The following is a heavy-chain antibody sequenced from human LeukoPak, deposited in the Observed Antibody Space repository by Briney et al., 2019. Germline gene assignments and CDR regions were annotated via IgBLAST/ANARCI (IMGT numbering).Heavy chain of an antibody. D-gene: IGHD1-26*01. J-gene: IGHJ6*02. V-gene: IGHV1-2*02. CDR3: ARGDHIVGATQGFGMDV. CDR2: INPSSGGT. CDR1: GYTFTGYY. Sequence: ASVKVSCKASGYTFTGYYMHWVRQAPGQGLEWMGWINPSSGGTNYAQKFQGRVTMTRDTSISTAYMELSRLRSDDTAVYYCARGDHIVGATQGFGMDVWGQGTTVTVPS.